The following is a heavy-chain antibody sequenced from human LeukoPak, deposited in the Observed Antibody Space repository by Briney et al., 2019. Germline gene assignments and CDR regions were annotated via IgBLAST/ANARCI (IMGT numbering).Heavy chain of an antibody. CDR2: ISWNSGRM. CDR1: GFTFDDYA. V-gene: IGHV3-9*03. CDR3: AKDVNYSPSRTFDY. D-gene: IGHD5-24*01. J-gene: IGHJ4*02. Sequence: GGSLRLSCAASGFTFDDYAMHWVRQAPGKGLEWVSSISWNSGRMDYADSVKGRFTISRDNAKNSIYLQMNSLRVEDMALYYCAKDVNYSPSRTFDYWGQGTLVTVSS.